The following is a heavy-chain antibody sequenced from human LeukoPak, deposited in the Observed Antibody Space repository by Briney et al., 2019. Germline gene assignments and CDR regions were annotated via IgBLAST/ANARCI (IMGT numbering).Heavy chain of an antibody. CDR3: AREIIYDSSGYPGSWFDP. CDR1: GFTVSSNY. V-gene: IGHV3-66*01. Sequence: GGSLRLSCAASGFTVSSNYMSWVRQAPGKGLEWVSVIYSGGSTYYADSVKGRFTISRDNSKNTLYLQMNSLRAEDTAVYYCAREIIYDSSGYPGSWFDPWGQGTLVTVSS. J-gene: IGHJ5*02. CDR2: IYSGGST. D-gene: IGHD3-22*01.